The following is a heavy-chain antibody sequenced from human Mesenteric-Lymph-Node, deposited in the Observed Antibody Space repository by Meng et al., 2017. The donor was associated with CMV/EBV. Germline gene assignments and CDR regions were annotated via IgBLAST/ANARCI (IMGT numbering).Heavy chain of an antibody. D-gene: IGHD2-2*01. CDR3: ASPCSTTTCPFDY. V-gene: IGHV3-23*01. CDR2: ISGSGGNT. J-gene: IGHJ4*02. CDR1: GFTFSSYA. Sequence: GESLKISCVASGFTFSSYAMHWVRQAPGKGLEWVSSISGSGGNTYYADSVKGRFTISRDNSKNTLYLQINSLRVEDTAVYYCASPCSTTTCPFDYWGQGTLVTVSS.